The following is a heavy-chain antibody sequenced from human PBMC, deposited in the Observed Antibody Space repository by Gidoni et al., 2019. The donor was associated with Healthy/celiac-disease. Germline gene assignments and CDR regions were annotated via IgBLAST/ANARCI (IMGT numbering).Heavy chain of an antibody. CDR3: AKDPAKLGYSYLDY. Sequence: EVQLLESGGGLVQPGGSLRLSCAASGFTFSSYAMSWVRQAPGKGLEWVSAISGSGGSTYYADPVKGRFTISRDNSKNTLYLQMNSLRAEDTAVYYCAKDPAKLGYSYLDYWGQGTLVTVSS. V-gene: IGHV3-23*01. CDR2: ISGSGGST. D-gene: IGHD2-15*01. J-gene: IGHJ4*02. CDR1: GFTFSSYA.